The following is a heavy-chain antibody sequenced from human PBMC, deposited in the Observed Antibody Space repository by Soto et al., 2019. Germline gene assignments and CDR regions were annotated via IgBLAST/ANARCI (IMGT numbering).Heavy chain of an antibody. CDR1: GYSFSIYG. Sequence: ASVKVSCKASGYSFSIYGINWVRQAPGQGLEWMGWIKPYNGNTKYAQNLQGRMTMTTDTSTSTAYMELRSLRSDDTAVYYCARDLDGSGSYYTDYSGQGTLVTVSS. V-gene: IGHV1-18*01. D-gene: IGHD3-10*01. J-gene: IGHJ4*02. CDR2: IKPYNGNT. CDR3: ARDLDGSGSYYTDY.